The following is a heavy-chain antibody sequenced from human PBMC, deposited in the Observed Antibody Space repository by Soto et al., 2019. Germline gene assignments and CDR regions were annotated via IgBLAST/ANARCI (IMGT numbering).Heavy chain of an antibody. V-gene: IGHV3-33*01. Sequence: VQLVESGGGVVQPGGSLRLSCAAPGFTFSNYGMHWVRQAPGKGLEWVAIIWYDGGNRFYADSVKGRFTISRENSKNTLYLQMSSLRVEDTAVYYCARDNFGGDSSSPYSFDYWGQGTLVTVSS. CDR3: ARDNFGGDSSSPYSFDY. CDR2: IWYDGGNR. J-gene: IGHJ4*02. D-gene: IGHD6-13*01. CDR1: GFTFSNYG.